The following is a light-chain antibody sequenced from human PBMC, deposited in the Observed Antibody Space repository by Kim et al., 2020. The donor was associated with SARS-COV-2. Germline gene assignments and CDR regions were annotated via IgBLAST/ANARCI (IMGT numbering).Light chain of an antibody. V-gene: IGLV2-14*04. CDR1: GSDIGGYDY. Sequence: GQSITISCTETGSDIGGYDYVSWYQQYPGKAPKLMLYHVTKRPSGVSDRFSGSKSGNTASLTISGLQAEDEADYYCSSYASSTNYIFGTGTKVTVL. J-gene: IGLJ1*01. CDR2: HVT. CDR3: SSYASSTNYI.